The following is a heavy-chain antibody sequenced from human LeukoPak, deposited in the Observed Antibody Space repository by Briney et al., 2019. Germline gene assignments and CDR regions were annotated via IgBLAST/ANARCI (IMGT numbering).Heavy chain of an antibody. Sequence: GGSLRLSCAASGFTFSSYAMSWARQPPGKGREWVSAISDSGGSTYYADSVKGRFTISRDNSKNTLYLQMNSLRAEDTAVYYCAKGTYEYSGYDLCDYWGQGTLVTVSS. CDR3: AKGTYEYSGYDLCDY. CDR2: ISDSGGST. CDR1: GFTFSSYA. D-gene: IGHD5-12*01. V-gene: IGHV3-23*01. J-gene: IGHJ4*02.